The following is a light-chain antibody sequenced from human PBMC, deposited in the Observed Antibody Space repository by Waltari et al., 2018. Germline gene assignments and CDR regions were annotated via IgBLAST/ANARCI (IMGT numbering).Light chain of an antibody. CDR1: QAISSA. J-gene: IGKJ1*01. V-gene: IGKV1-13*02. CDR2: DAS. Sequence: AVQLTQSPSSLSASVGDRVTITCRASQAISSALAWYQQKPGKAPNLLIYDASNLESGVPSRFSGSGSGTHFTLTISSLQPADFATYYCQQSYSTPSWTFGQGTKVEIK. CDR3: QQSYSTPSWT.